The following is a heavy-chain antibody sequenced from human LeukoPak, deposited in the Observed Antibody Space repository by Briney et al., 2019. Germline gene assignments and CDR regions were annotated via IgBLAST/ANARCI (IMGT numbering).Heavy chain of an antibody. V-gene: IGHV6-1*01. J-gene: IGHJ6*02. CDR2: TYYRSKWYN. D-gene: IGHD3-9*01. CDR3: ARELFDILTGYYTITYGLDV. Sequence: SQTLSLTCAISGDSVSSNRAAWNWIRQSPSRGLEWLGRTYYRSKWYNDYAVSVKSRITINPDTSKNQFSPQLNSVTPEDTAVYYCARELFDILTGYYTITYGLDVWGQGTTVTVSS. CDR1: GDSVSSNRAA.